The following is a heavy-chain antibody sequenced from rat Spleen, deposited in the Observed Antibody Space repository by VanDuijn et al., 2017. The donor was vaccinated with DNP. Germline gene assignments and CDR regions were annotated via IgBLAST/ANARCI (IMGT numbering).Heavy chain of an antibody. Sequence: EVQLVESGGGLVQPGRSLKFSCAASGFSFSSFAMAWVRQAPTKGLEWVATIIYDGSSTYYRDSVKGRFTISRDNTKSTLYLQMDSLRSEDTATYYCTTTVPHFDYWGQGVMVTVSS. V-gene: IGHV5-17*01. CDR1: GFSFSSFA. CDR2: IIYDGSST. D-gene: IGHD3-3*01. CDR3: TTTVPHFDY. J-gene: IGHJ2*01.